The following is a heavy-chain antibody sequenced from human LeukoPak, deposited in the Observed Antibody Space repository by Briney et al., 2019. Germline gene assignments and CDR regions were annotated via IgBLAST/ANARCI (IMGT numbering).Heavy chain of an antibody. J-gene: IGHJ4*02. CDR3: ARCAHYYDSSGDIKYYFDY. CDR2: INPSGGST. D-gene: IGHD3-22*01. Sequence: GASVKVSCKASGYTFTSYYMHWVRQAPGQGLEWMGIINPSGGSTSYAQKFQGRVTITTDESTSTAYMELSSLRSEDTAVYYCARCAHYYDSSGDIKYYFDYWAREPWSPSPQ. V-gene: IGHV1-46*01. CDR1: GYTFTSYY.